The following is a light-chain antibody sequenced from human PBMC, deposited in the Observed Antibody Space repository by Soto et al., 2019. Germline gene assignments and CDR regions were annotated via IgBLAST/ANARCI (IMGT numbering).Light chain of an antibody. CDR2: GNI. CDR3: QSFDTSLSGWV. J-gene: IGLJ3*02. V-gene: IGLV1-40*01. CDR1: SSNLGTGYD. Sequence: QLVLTQPPSVSGAPGQRVTISCTGSSSNLGTGYDVQWYRQLPGTAPKLLIFGNINRPSGVPDRFSGSKFGTSASLAIAGLQSEDEADYYCQSFDTSLSGWVFGGGTKLTVL.